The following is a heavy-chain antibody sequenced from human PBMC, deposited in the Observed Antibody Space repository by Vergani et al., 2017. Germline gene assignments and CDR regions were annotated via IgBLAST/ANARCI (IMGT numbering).Heavy chain of an antibody. CDR3: ARGDYSSSSTFYYYYYGMDV. V-gene: IGHV4-39*07. J-gene: IGHJ6*02. CDR2: IYYSGST. D-gene: IGHD6-6*01. Sequence: QLQLQESGPGLVKPSETLSLTCTVSGGSISSSSYYWGWIRQPPGKGLEWIGSIYYSGSTYYNPSLKSRVTISVDTSKNQFSLKLSSVTAADTAVYYCARGDYSSSSTFYYYYYGMDVWGQGTTVTVSS. CDR1: GGSISSSSYY.